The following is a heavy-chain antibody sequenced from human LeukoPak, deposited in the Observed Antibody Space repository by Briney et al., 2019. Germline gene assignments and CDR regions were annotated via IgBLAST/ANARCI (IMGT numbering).Heavy chain of an antibody. V-gene: IGHV7-4-1*02. Sequence: VASVKVSCKAPGGTFSSYAISWVRQAPGQGLEWMGGINTNTGNPTYAQGFTGRFVFSLDTSVSTAYLQISSLKAEDTAVYYCARVAATTNPQDFDYWGQGTLVTVSS. D-gene: IGHD1-14*01. CDR1: GGTFSSYA. J-gene: IGHJ4*02. CDR2: INTNTGNP. CDR3: ARVAATTNPQDFDY.